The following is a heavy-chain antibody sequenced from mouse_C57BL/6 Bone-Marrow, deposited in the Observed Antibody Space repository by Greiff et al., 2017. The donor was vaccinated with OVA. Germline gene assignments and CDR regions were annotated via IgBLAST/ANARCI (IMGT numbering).Heavy chain of an antibody. V-gene: IGHV5-9*04. J-gene: IGHJ1*03. CDR1: GFTFSSYT. Sequence: EVHLVESGGGLVKPGGSLKLSCAASGFTFSSYTMSWVRQTPEKRLEWVATISGGGGNTYYPDSVKGRFPISRDNAKNTLYLQMSSLRSEDTAVYYCARHAYSNYVYFDVWGTGTTVTVSS. CDR3: ARHAYSNYVYFDV. CDR2: ISGGGGNT. D-gene: IGHD2-5*01.